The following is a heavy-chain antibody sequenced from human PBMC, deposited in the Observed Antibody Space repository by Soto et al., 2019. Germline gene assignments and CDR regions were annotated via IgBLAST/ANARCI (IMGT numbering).Heavy chain of an antibody. Sequence: GGSLRLSCAVSGFTLSSFSMNWVRQAPGKGLEWVSYIASSGNPTYYAESVKGRFTISRDNAKNSLFLHMNSLRDDDTAVYYCVRGWKSGSWGDYWGQGTLVTVSS. CDR1: GFTLSSFS. D-gene: IGHD6-13*01. CDR3: VRGWKSGSWGDY. V-gene: IGHV3-48*02. CDR2: IASSGNPT. J-gene: IGHJ4*02.